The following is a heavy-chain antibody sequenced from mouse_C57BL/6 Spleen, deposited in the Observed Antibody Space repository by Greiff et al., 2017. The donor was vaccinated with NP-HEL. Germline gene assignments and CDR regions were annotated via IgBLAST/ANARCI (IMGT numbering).Heavy chain of an antibody. CDR2: INPNNGGT. V-gene: IGHV1-26*01. Sequence: EVQLQQSGPELVKPGASVKISCKASGYTFTDYYMNWVKQSHGKSLEWIGDINPNNGGTSYNQKFKGKATLTVNKSSSTAYMELRSLTSEDSAVYYCARRDYTAPYFDVWGTGTTVTVSS. D-gene: IGHD2-12*01. CDR3: ARRDYTAPYFDV. CDR1: GYTFTDYY. J-gene: IGHJ1*03.